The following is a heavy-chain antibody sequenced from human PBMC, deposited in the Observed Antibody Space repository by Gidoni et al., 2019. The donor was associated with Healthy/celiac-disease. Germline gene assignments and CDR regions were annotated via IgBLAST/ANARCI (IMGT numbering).Heavy chain of an antibody. CDR2: ISYDGSNK. V-gene: IGHV3-30*18. Sequence: QVQLVESGGGVVQPGRSLRISCAASGFTFSSYGMHWVRQAPGKGLEWVAVISYDGSNKYYADSVKGRFTISRDNSKNTLYLQMNSLRAEDTAVYYCAKDGDWGQGTLVTVSS. D-gene: IGHD3-16*01. CDR1: GFTFSSYG. J-gene: IGHJ4*02. CDR3: AKDGD.